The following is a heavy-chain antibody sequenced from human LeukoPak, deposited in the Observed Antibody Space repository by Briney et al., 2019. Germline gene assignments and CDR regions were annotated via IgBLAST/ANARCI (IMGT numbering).Heavy chain of an antibody. D-gene: IGHD3-10*01. V-gene: IGHV3-23*01. J-gene: IGHJ4*02. Sequence: GGSLRLSCAASGFTFSSYAMSWVRQAPGKGLEWVSAISGSGSSTYYADSVKGRFTISRDNSKNTLYLQMNSLRAEDTAVYYCAKNLWFGEYNDYWGQGTLVTVSS. CDR2: ISGSGSST. CDR1: GFTFSSYA. CDR3: AKNLWFGEYNDY.